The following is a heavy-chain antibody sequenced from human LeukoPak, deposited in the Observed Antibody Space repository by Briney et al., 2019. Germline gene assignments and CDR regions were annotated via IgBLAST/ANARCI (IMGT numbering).Heavy chain of an antibody. V-gene: IGHV3-21*01. CDR3: ARDPPTLYYYDSSGYPPDY. J-gene: IGHJ4*02. D-gene: IGHD3-22*01. CDR1: GFAFSSYS. Sequence: GGSLGLSCAASGFAFSSYSMNWVRQAPGKGLEWVSSISSSSSYIYYADSVKGRFTISRDNAKNSLYLQMNSLRAEDTAVYYCARDPPTLYYYDSSGYPPDYWGQGTLVTVSS. CDR2: ISSSSSYI.